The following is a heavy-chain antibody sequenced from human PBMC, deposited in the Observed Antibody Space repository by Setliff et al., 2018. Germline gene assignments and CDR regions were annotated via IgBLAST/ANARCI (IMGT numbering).Heavy chain of an antibody. CDR3: LGSLRKINSFDI. J-gene: IGHJ3*02. CDR1: GFNFSNYE. V-gene: IGHV3-72*01. CDR2: SRDKASGFTT. D-gene: IGHD2-21*01. Sequence: GGSLRLSCSGSGFNFSNYEINWVRQAPGKGLEWVGRSRDKASGFTTEYAASVKGRFSVSRDNSKNSLYLQMNSLKTEDTAVYYCLGSLRKINSFDIWGQGTMVTVSS.